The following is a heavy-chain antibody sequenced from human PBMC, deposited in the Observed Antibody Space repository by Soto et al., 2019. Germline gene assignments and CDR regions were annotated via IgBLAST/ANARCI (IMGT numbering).Heavy chain of an antibody. CDR2: ISWNSGSI. Sequence: PGGSLRLSCAASGFTFDDYAMHWVRQAPGKGLEWVSGISWNSGSIGYADSVKGRFTISRDNAKNSLYLQMNSLRAEDTALYYCAKAVRSSSWPFDYWGQGTLVTVSS. V-gene: IGHV3-9*01. CDR1: GFTFDDYA. J-gene: IGHJ4*02. CDR3: AKAVRSSSWPFDY. D-gene: IGHD6-13*01.